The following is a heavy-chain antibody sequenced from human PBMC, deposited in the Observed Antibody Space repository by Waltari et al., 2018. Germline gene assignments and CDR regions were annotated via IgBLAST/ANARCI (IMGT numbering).Heavy chain of an antibody. J-gene: IGHJ6*02. D-gene: IGHD3-22*01. CDR3: AKEGPSVSSGYYYYYYGMDV. Sequence: QVQLVESGGGVVQPGGSLRLSCAASGFTFSSYGMHWVRQAPGKGLEWVAFIRYDGSNKYYADSVKGRFTISRDNSKNTLYLQMNSLRAEDTAVYYCAKEGPSVSSGYYYYYYGMDVWGQGTTVTVSS. V-gene: IGHV3-30*02. CDR1: GFTFSSYG. CDR2: IRYDGSNK.